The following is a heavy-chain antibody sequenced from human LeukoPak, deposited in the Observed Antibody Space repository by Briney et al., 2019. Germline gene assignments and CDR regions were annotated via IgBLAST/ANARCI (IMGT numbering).Heavy chain of an antibody. D-gene: IGHD3-22*01. Sequence: SETLSLTCTVSGGSISSYYWSWIRQPPGKGLEWIGYIYYSGSTNYNPSLKSRVTISVDTSKNQFSLKLSSVTAADTAVYYCARDGCYYDSSGPRSGDAFDIWGQGTMVTVSS. J-gene: IGHJ3*02. CDR3: ARDGCYYDSSGPRSGDAFDI. CDR1: GGSISSYY. V-gene: IGHV4-59*01. CDR2: IYYSGST.